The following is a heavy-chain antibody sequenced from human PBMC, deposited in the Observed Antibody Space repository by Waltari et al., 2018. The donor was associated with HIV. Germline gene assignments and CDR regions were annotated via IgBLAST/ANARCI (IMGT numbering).Heavy chain of an antibody. V-gene: IGHV3-53*01. Sequence: EVQLVESGGNLLRPGGSLRLSCVGSGFIVSDNYTSWVRQGPGKGAVWVPVINSNSNTFYGGSVKGRFTIFRDNSKNTLYLQMNTLRFDDTAVYYCARMHRFYGSEQSRYFYFGMDVAGHGTTVTVSS. CDR2: INSNSNT. CDR1: GFIVSDNY. D-gene: IGHD3-16*02. J-gene: IGHJ6*02. CDR3: ARMHRFYGSEQSRYFYFGMDV.